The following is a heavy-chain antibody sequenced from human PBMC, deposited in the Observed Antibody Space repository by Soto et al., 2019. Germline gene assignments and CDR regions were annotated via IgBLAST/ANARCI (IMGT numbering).Heavy chain of an antibody. D-gene: IGHD2-15*01. V-gene: IGHV1-18*01. CDR3: ARDVRSIVEVVAGRLLDF. Sequence: QVQLVQSGTEVTKPGASVKVACKTSGYTFASYGISWVRQAPGQGLEWMGWISGYNGHRSYAQNVHDRVTMTTDTSTSTSYMEVRSLRSDDTAIYFCARDVRSIVEVVAGRLLDFWGQGTLVTVSS. CDR2: ISGYNGHR. J-gene: IGHJ1*01. CDR1: GYTFASYG.